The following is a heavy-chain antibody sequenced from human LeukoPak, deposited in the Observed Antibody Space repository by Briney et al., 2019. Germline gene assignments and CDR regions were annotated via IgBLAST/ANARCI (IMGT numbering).Heavy chain of an antibody. J-gene: IGHJ5*02. CDR1: GFTVSSNS. V-gene: IGHV3-53*01. D-gene: IGHD3-10*01. CDR3: ARVFGELYNWFDP. CDR2: IYMDNT. Sequence: GGSLRLSCTVSGFTVSSNSMSWVRQAPGKGLEWVSFIYMDNTHYPDFVKGRFTISRDNSKNTLYLQMNSLRAEDTAVYYCARVFGELYNWFDPWGQGTLVTVSS.